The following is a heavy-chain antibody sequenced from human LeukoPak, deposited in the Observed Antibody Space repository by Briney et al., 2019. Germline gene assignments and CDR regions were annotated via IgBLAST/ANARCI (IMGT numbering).Heavy chain of an antibody. D-gene: IGHD2-2*01. CDR1: GFTFDDYA. V-gene: IGHV3-9*01. J-gene: IGHJ5*02. Sequence: PGRSLRLSCAASGFTFDDYAMHWVRQAPGKGLEWVSGISWNSGSIGYADSVKGRFTISRDNAKNSLYLQMNSLRAEDTAVYYCARDRPFFVVVPAAEPNWFDPWGQGTLVTVSS. CDR2: ISWNSGSI. CDR3: ARDRPFFVVVPAAEPNWFDP.